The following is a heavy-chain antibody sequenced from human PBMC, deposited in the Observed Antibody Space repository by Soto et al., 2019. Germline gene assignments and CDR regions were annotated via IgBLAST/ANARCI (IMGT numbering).Heavy chain of an antibody. J-gene: IGHJ4*02. Sequence: QVQLQESGPGLVKPSETLSLTCTVSGGSISSYYWSWIRQPPGKGLEWIGYIYYSGSTNYNPSLKSRVTISVDTSKNQFSLKLSSVTAADTAVYYCASYFNYYDSSGYYSPHFDYWGQGTLVTVSS. CDR1: GGSISSYY. CDR2: IYYSGST. V-gene: IGHV4-59*01. D-gene: IGHD3-22*01. CDR3: ASYFNYYDSSGYYSPHFDY.